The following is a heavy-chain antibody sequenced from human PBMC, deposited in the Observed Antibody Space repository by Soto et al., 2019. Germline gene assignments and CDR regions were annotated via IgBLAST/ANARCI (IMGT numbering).Heavy chain of an antibody. D-gene: IGHD6-19*01. CDR2: LSYDGAND. CDR1: GFTFSSYV. CDR3: ARDKGIAVAFDY. Sequence: GGSLRLSCAASGFTFSSYVMHWVRQAPGKRLEWVAVLSYDGANDYYADSVKGRFTVSRDISKNTLYLQMNSLTTEDTALYYCARDKGIAVAFDYWGQGTLVTAPQ. V-gene: IGHV3-30-3*01. J-gene: IGHJ4*02.